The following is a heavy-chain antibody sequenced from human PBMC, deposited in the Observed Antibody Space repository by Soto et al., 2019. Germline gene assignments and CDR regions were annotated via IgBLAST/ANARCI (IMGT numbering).Heavy chain of an antibody. D-gene: IGHD6-13*01. CDR1: GFTFSSYS. CDR3: ARSDSSSWYSSYYYGMDV. J-gene: IGHJ6*02. V-gene: IGHV3-21*01. Sequence: PGGSLRLSCAASGFTFSSYSMNWVRQAPWKGLEWVSCISNSSSYIYYADSVKGRFTISRDNAKNSLYLQMNSLRAEDTAVYYCARSDSSSWYSSYYYGMDVWGQGTMVTVSS. CDR2: ISNSSSYI.